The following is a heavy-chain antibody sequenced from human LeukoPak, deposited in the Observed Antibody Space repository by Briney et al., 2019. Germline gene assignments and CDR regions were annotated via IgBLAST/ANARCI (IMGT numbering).Heavy chain of an antibody. Sequence: PSETLSLTCTVSAGSIGNYYWSWIRQPAGKGLEWIGRIYSSGNTNYNPSLKSRVTMSVDTSKNQFSLKLSSVTAADTAVYYCATNWAGQYSSSWEHYYGMDVWGQGTTVTVSS. CDR2: IYSSGNT. V-gene: IGHV4-4*07. CDR3: ATNWAGQYSSSWEHYYGMDV. J-gene: IGHJ6*02. D-gene: IGHD6-13*01. CDR1: AGSIGNYY.